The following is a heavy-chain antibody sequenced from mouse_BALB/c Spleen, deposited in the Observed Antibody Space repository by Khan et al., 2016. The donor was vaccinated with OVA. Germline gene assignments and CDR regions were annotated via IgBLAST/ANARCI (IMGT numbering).Heavy chain of an antibody. CDR2: IWGDGST. CDR1: GFSLTGYG. V-gene: IGHV2-6-7*01. D-gene: IGHD2-10*01. J-gene: IGHJ4*01. CDR3: ARAYYGNYREAMDY. Sequence: VQLQESGPGLVAPSQSLSITCTVSGFSLTGYGVNWVRQPPGKGLEWLGMIWGDGSTDYNSALKSRLSISKDNSKCQVFLKMNSLQTDDTAMYYCARAYYGNYREAMDYWGQGTSVTVSS.